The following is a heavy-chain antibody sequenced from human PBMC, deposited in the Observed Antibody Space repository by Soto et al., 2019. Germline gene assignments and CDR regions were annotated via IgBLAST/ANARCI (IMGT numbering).Heavy chain of an antibody. CDR3: AADGIDYYDSSGYPIFGYFDY. V-gene: IGHV1-58*01. Sequence: GASVKVSCKASGFTFTSSAVQWVRQARGQRLEWIGWIVVGSGNTNYAQKFQERVTITRDMSTSTAYMELSSLRSEDTAVYYCAADGIDYYDSSGYPIFGYFDYWGQGTLVTVSS. CDR2: IVVGSGNT. J-gene: IGHJ4*02. CDR1: GFTFTSSA. D-gene: IGHD3-22*01.